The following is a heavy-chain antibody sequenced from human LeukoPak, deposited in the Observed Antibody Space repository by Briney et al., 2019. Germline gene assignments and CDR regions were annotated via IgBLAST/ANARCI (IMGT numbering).Heavy chain of an antibody. Sequence: GGSLRLSCAASGFTFSSSAMSWVRQAPGKRLEWVSAISNNGGYTYYADSVQGRFTISRGNSKSTLCLQMNSLRAEDTAVYYCARDGPYSTSSTHPPWGQGTLVTVSS. V-gene: IGHV3-23*01. CDR2: ISNNGGYT. CDR3: ARDGPYSTSSTHPP. D-gene: IGHD6-6*01. CDR1: GFTFSSSA. J-gene: IGHJ5*02.